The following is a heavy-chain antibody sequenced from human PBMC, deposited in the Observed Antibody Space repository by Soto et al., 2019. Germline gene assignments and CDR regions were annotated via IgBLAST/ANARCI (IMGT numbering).Heavy chain of an antibody. CDR3: ARRSYNNNGFDY. Sequence: EVKLVQSGAEVKKPGESLKISCKGSGYSFTTYWIGWVRQMPGKGLEWMGIIYPSDSDTRYNPSFQGQVTISADKSISTAYLQRSSLKASDTAIYYCARRSYNNNGFDYWGQGTLVTVSS. CDR2: IYPSDSDT. V-gene: IGHV5-51*03. J-gene: IGHJ4*02. CDR1: GYSFTTYW. D-gene: IGHD1-20*01.